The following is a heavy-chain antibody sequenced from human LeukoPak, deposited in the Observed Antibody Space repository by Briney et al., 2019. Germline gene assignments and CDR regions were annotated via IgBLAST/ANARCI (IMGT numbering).Heavy chain of an antibody. CDR3: ARDLVGYDFWSGHPDY. J-gene: IGHJ4*02. D-gene: IGHD3-3*01. V-gene: IGHV1-69*01. CDR2: IIPIFGTA. CDR1: GGTFSSYA. Sequence: EASVKVSCKASGGTFSSYAISWVRQAPGQGLEWMGGIIPIFGTANYAQKFQGRVTITADESTSTAYMELSSLRSEDTAVYYCARDLVGYDFWSGHPDYWGQGTLVTVSS.